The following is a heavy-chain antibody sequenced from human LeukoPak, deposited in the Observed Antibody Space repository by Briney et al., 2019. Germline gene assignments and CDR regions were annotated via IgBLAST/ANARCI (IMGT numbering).Heavy chain of an antibody. J-gene: IGHJ4*02. D-gene: IGHD3-9*01. CDR2: ISYDGSNK. Sequence: GRSLRLSCAASGFTFSSYAMHWVRQAPGKGLEWVAVISYDGSNKYYADSVKGRFTISRDNSKNTLYLQMNSLRAEDTAVYYCARVRHYDILTGYLANWGQGTLVTVSS. CDR3: ARVRHYDILTGYLAN. V-gene: IGHV3-30*04. CDR1: GFTFSSYA.